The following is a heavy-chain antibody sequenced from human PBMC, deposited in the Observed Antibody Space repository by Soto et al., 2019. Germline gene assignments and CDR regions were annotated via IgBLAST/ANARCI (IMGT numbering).Heavy chain of an antibody. CDR3: AKDIQAHNSVWDPFDI. CDR1: GFTFNIYA. J-gene: IGHJ3*02. Sequence: GSLRLSCAASGFTFNIYAMSWVRQAPGKGLEWVSGIGSAGVDTCYAASVKGRFTISRDNSKNTLFLQVTSLRAEDTAIYYCAKDIQAHNSVWDPFDIWGQGTLVTVSS. D-gene: IGHD1-20*01. V-gene: IGHV3-23*01. CDR2: IGSAGVDT.